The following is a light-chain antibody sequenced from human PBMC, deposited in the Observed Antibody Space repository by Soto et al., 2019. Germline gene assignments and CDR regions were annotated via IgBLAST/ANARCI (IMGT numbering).Light chain of an antibody. J-gene: IGKJ1*01. CDR2: GAS. Sequence: EIVLTQSPGTLALSRGERATRSCGASQSVRSNLAWYQQKPGQAPRLLIYGASTRATGIPARFSGSGSGTEFTLTISSLQSEDFAVYYCQQYNNWPTWTFGQGTKVDI. V-gene: IGKV3-15*01. CDR1: QSVRSN. CDR3: QQYNNWPTWT.